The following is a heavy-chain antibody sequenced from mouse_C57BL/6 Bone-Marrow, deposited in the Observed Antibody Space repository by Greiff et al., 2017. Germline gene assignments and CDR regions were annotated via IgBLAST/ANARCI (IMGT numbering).Heavy chain of an antibody. CDR3: TFPYLDAMDY. Sequence: EVQLQQSGAELVRPGASVKLSCTASGFNIKDDYMHWVKQRPEQGLEWIGWLDPENGDTEYASKFQGKATITADTYSNTAYLQLSSLTSEDTAVYYCTFPYLDAMDYWGQGTSVTVAS. V-gene: IGHV14-4*01. D-gene: IGHD5-5*01. CDR1: GFNIKDDY. J-gene: IGHJ4*01. CDR2: LDPENGDT.